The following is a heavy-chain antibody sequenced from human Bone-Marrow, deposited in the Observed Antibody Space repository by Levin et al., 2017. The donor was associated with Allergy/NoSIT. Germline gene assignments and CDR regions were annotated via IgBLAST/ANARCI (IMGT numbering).Heavy chain of an antibody. CDR2: IKSKTDGGTT. J-gene: IGHJ4*02. Sequence: GGSLRLSCAASGFTFSNAWMSWVRQAPGKGLEWVGRIKSKTDGGTTDYAAPVKGRFTISRDDSKNTLYLQMNSLKTEDTAVYYCTTQVGLYGDLTWDDYWGQGTLVTVSS. D-gene: IGHD4-17*01. V-gene: IGHV3-15*01. CDR1: GFTFSNAW. CDR3: TTQVGLYGDLTWDDY.